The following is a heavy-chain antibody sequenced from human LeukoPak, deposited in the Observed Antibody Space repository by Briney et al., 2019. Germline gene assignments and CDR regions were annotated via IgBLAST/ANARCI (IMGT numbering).Heavy chain of an antibody. J-gene: IGHJ4*02. V-gene: IGHV3-74*01. CDR2: ICPDGTGI. CDR1: GFIFSFYC. Sequence: LSGGSLRLSCAASGFIFSFYCMHWVRQAPGKGPMWVSRICPDGTGISYADSVKGRFTISRDNSENTLYLQMNSLRTEDTAVYYCARGDQYSHDGGDYWGQGTLVTVSS. D-gene: IGHD5-18*01. CDR3: ARGDQYSHDGGDY.